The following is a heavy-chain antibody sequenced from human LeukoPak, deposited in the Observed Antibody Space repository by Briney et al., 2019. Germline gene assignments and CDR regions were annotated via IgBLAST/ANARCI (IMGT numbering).Heavy chain of an antibody. Sequence: PSETLSLTRTVSGGSISSYYWSWLRQPPGKGLEWIGYIYYSGSTNYNPSLKSRVTISVDTSKNQFSLKLSSVTAADTAVYYCARHGPTTMVRGVPDYYMDVWGKGTTVTVSS. V-gene: IGHV4-59*08. CDR1: GGSISSYY. CDR2: IYYSGST. J-gene: IGHJ6*03. D-gene: IGHD3-10*01. CDR3: ARHGPTTMVRGVPDYYMDV.